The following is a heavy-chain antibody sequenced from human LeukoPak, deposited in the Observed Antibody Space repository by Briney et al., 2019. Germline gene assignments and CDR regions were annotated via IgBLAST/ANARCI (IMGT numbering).Heavy chain of an antibody. J-gene: IGHJ4*02. D-gene: IGHD1-1*01. CDR2: IYYSGST. Sequence: SETLSLTCTVSGDSISGSSYYWGWIRQPPGKGLEWIGSIYYSGSTYYNPSLKSRVTISVDTSKNHFSLKLSSATAADTAVHYCARYFAGSTGTTTRDYWGQGTLVTVSS. CDR3: ARYFAGSTGTTTRDY. V-gene: IGHV4-39*01. CDR1: GDSISGSSYY.